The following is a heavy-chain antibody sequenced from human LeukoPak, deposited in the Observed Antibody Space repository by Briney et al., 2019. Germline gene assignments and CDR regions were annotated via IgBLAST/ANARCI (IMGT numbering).Heavy chain of an antibody. CDR1: GFTFSSYG. V-gene: IGHV3-30*18. J-gene: IGHJ4*02. D-gene: IGHD3-16*01. Sequence: GGSLRLSCAASGFTFSSYGMHWVRQAPGKGLEWVAVISYDGSNKYYADSVKGRFTISRDNSKNTLYLQMNSLRAEDTAVYYCAKMGEFMGTSSRSSFDHWGQGTLVTVSS. CDR2: ISYDGSNK. CDR3: AKMGEFMGTSSRSSFDH.